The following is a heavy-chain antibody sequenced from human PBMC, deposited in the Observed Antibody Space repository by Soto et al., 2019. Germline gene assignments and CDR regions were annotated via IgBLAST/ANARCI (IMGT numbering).Heavy chain of an antibody. Sequence: GSLRLSCASSGFTFSIYWMIWVLQAPGKGLEWVANIKQDGSEKYYVDSVKGRFTISRDNAKNSLYLQMNSLRAEDTAVYYCARDRLWGSGVPYGMDVWGQGTTVTVSS. D-gene: IGHD3-16*01. V-gene: IGHV3-7*01. J-gene: IGHJ6*02. CDR3: ARDRLWGSGVPYGMDV. CDR2: IKQDGSEK. CDR1: GFTFSIYW.